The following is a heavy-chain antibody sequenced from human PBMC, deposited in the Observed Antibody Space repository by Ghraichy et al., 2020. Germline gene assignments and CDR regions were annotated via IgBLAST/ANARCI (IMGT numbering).Heavy chain of an antibody. Sequence: LSLTCAASGFTFSSYSMNWVRQAPGKGLEWVSSISSSSSYIYYADSVKGRFTISRDNAKNSLYLQMNSLRAEDTAVYYCARALKVVDFDYWGQGTLVTVSS. CDR2: ISSSSSYI. D-gene: IGHD2-15*01. CDR3: ARALKVVDFDY. V-gene: IGHV3-21*01. J-gene: IGHJ4*02. CDR1: GFTFSSYS.